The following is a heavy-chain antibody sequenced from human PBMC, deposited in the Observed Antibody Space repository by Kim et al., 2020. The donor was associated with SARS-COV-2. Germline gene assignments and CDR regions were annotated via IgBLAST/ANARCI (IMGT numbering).Heavy chain of an antibody. CDR3: ARDHCSSTSCYRSNWFDP. J-gene: IGHJ5*02. Sequence: ASVKVSCKASGYTFTGYYMHWVRQAPGQGLEWMGRINPNSGGTNYAQKFQGRVTMTRDTSISTAYMELSRLRPDDTAVYYCARDHCSSTSCYRSNWFDPWGQGTLVTVSS. V-gene: IGHV1-2*06. D-gene: IGHD2-2*02. CDR2: INPNSGGT. CDR1: GYTFTGYY.